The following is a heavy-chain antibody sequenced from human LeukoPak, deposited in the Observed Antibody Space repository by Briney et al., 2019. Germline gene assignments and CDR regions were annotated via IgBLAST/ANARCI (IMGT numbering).Heavy chain of an antibody. J-gene: IGHJ4*02. CDR2: ISAYNGNT. CDR3: ARNLRNYYDSSGPGDY. CDR1: GYTFTSYG. D-gene: IGHD3-22*01. V-gene: IGHV1-18*01. Sequence: ASVKVSCEASGYTFTSYGISWVRQAPGQGLEWMGWISAYNGNTNYAQKLQGRVTMTTDTSTSTAYMELRSLRSDDTAVYYCARNLRNYYDSSGPGDYWGQGTLVTVSS.